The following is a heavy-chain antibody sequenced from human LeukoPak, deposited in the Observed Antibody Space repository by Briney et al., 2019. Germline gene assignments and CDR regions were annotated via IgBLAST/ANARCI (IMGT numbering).Heavy chain of an antibody. CDR2: ISSSSSYI. D-gene: IGHD1-26*01. CDR1: GFTFSRYR. CDR3: ARDGAVGATGDYFDY. J-gene: IGHJ4*02. Sequence: GGSLRLSCAASGFTFSRYRMNWVRQAPGKGLEWVSSISSSSSYIFYTDSVKGRFTISRDNAKNSLYLQMNSLRAEDSAVYYCARDGAVGATGDYFDYWGQGTLVTVSS. V-gene: IGHV3-21*01.